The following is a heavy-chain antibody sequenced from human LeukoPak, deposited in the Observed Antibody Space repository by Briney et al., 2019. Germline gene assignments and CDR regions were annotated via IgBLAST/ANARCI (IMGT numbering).Heavy chain of an antibody. CDR1: GFTFRSYW. CDR3: ARDPGTGFDS. D-gene: IGHD3/OR15-3a*01. Sequence: GGSLRLSCTASGFTFRSYWMTWVRQAPGKGLEWVANIKDDGRDKKYVHSVKGRFTISRDNAKNSLYLQMSSLTAEDTAVYYCARDPGTGFDSWGQGTLVTVSS. CDR2: IKDDGRDK. J-gene: IGHJ4*02. V-gene: IGHV3-7*03.